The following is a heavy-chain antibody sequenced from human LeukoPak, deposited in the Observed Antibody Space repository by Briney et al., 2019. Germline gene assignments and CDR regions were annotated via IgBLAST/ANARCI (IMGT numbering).Heavy chain of an antibody. V-gene: IGHV4-61*08. J-gene: IGHJ4*02. CDR2: MYYSGST. D-gene: IGHD2-21*01. CDR1: GGSISSGGYY. Sequence: SETLSLTCTVSGGSISSGGYYWSWIRQHPGKGLEWIGFMYYSGSTNYNSSLKSRVTISLDTSRNQFSLKLSSVTAADTAVYYCARKVGMSFDYWGQGTLVTVSS. CDR3: ARKVGMSFDY.